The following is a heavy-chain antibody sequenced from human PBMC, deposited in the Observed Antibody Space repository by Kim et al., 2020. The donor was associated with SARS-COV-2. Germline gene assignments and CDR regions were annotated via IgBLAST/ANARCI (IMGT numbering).Heavy chain of an antibody. CDR2: IWYDGSNK. V-gene: IGHV3-33*01. Sequence: GGSLRLSCAASGFTFSSYGMHWVRQAPGKGLEWVAVIWYDGSNKYYADSVKGRFTISRDNSKNTLYLQMNSLRAEDTAVYYCARGLYGDYGGGGFDYWGQGTLVTVSS. CDR1: GFTFSSYG. J-gene: IGHJ4*02. D-gene: IGHD4-17*01. CDR3: ARGLYGDYGGGGFDY.